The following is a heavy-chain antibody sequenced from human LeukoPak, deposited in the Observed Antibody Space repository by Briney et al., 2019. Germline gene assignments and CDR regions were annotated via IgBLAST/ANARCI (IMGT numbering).Heavy chain of an antibody. CDR3: ASNALDTAMVNY. D-gene: IGHD5-18*01. CDR1: GGSFSGYY. V-gene: IGHV4-34*01. CDR2: INHSGST. J-gene: IGHJ4*02. Sequence: SETLSLTCAVYGGSFSGYYWSWIRQPPGKGLEWIGEINHSGSTNYNPSLKSRVTISVDTSKNQFSLKLSSVTAADTAVYYCASNALDTAMVNYWGQGTLVTVSS.